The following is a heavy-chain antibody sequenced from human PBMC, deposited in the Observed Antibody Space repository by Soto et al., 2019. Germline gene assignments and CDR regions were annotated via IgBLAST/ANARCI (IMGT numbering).Heavy chain of an antibody. V-gene: IGHV3-21*01. Sequence: GGSLRLSCAASGFTFSSYSMNWVRQAPGKVLEWVSSISSSSSYIYYADSVKGRFTISRDNAKNSLYLQMNSLRAEDTAVYYCTRHEGGAAADRPLDYWGQGTLVTVSS. CDR2: ISSSSSYI. D-gene: IGHD6-13*01. CDR1: GFTFSSYS. J-gene: IGHJ4*02. CDR3: TRHEGGAAADRPLDY.